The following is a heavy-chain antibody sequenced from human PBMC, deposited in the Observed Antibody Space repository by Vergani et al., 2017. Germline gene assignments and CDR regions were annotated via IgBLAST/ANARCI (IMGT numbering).Heavy chain of an antibody. J-gene: IGHJ3*02. CDR3: TTSSNVLRRDFDI. CDR1: GFTFSGSV. CDR2: IRSKANDYAT. Sequence: EELLVQSGGGLVQPGGSLKLSCVASGFTFSGSVLHWVRQSSGKGLEWLGRIRSKANDYATEYSVSVRGRFTISRDDSTYTAYLQMQNLRLDDTAVYYCTTSSNVLRRDFDIWGQGTMVTVSS. D-gene: IGHD3-10*01. V-gene: IGHV3-73*02.